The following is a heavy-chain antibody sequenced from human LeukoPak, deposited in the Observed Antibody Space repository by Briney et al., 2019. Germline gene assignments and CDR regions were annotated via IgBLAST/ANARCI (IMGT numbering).Heavy chain of an antibody. CDR3: AREGGKVVPVARYGHWFDP. D-gene: IGHD2-2*01. J-gene: IGHJ5*02. CDR1: GGSISSYY. Sequence: SVTLSLTCTVSGGSISSYYWSWIRQPPGKGLEWIGYIYYSGSTNYNPSLKSRVIISVDTSKNQFSLKLSSVAAAETAVYYCAREGGKVVPVARYGHWFDPWGQGTLVTVSS. V-gene: IGHV4-59*01. CDR2: IYYSGST.